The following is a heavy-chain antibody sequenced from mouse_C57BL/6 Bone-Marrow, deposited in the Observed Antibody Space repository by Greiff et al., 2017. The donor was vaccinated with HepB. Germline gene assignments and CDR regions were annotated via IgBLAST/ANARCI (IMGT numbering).Heavy chain of an antibody. D-gene: IGHD1-1*01. CDR1: GYTFTSYW. CDR2: IHPNSGST. J-gene: IGHJ3*01. CDR3: ARWGTTVVAEAY. Sequence: QVQLQQPGAELVKPGASVKLSCKASGYTFTSYWMHWVKQRPGQGLEWIGMIHPNSGSTNYNEKFKSKATLTVDKSSSTAYMQLSSLTSEDSAVYYCARWGTTVVAEAYWGQGTLVTVSA. V-gene: IGHV1-64*01.